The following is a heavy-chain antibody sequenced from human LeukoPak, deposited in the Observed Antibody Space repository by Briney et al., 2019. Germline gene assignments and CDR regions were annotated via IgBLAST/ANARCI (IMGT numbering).Heavy chain of an antibody. V-gene: IGHV3-48*03. Sequence: AGGSLRLSCAASGFTFSSYVMNWVRQAPGKGLEWVSYISSSGSTIYYADSVKGRFTISRDNAKNSLYLQMNSLRAEDTAVYYCARDSGYPNKALDYWGQGTLVTVSS. D-gene: IGHD3-22*01. CDR3: ARDSGYPNKALDY. J-gene: IGHJ4*02. CDR1: GFTFSSYV. CDR2: ISSSGSTI.